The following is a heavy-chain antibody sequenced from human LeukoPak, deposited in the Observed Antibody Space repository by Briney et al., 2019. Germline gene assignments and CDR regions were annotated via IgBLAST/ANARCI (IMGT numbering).Heavy chain of an antibody. CDR3: ARDRSGPGSFDY. CDR1: GYSINIGYY. V-gene: IGHV4-38-2*02. Sequence: SETLSLTCTVSGYSINIGYYWGWIRQSPGKGLEWIGNVYRDGSTYYHPSLKSRLTISLDTSKNQFSLNLSSVTAADTAVYYCARDRSGPGSFDYWGQGTLVTVSS. D-gene: IGHD6-19*01. CDR2: VYRDGST. J-gene: IGHJ4*02.